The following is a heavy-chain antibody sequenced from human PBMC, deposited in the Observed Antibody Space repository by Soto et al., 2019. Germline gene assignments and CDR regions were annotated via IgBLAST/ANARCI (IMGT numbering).Heavy chain of an antibody. CDR1: FGSISSGGCY. V-gene: IGHV4-31*02. J-gene: IGHJ4*02. CDR2: IYCSGST. Sequence: PSQTLSDTWPVSFGSISSGGCYWSWVRQQPWKVLEWIWYIYCSGSTYYNPSLKSRVTISVDTSKNQFSLKLSSVTAADTAVYYCASGTSYDSSGYYYRLEYWGQGTLVTVSS. CDR3: ASGTSYDSSGYYYRLEY. D-gene: IGHD3-22*01.